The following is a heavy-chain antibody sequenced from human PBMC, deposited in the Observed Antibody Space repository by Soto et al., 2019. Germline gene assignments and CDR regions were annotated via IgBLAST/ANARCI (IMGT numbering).Heavy chain of an antibody. CDR2: IDWDDDK. V-gene: IGHV2-70*04. CDR1: GFSLSTSGMR. D-gene: IGHD3-22*01. CDR3: ARTIYYYDSSGYYYVGAFDI. J-gene: IGHJ3*02. Sequence: SGPTLVNPTQTLTLTCTFSGFSLSTSGMRVSGIRQPPGKALEWLARIDWDDDKFYSTSLKTRLTISKDTSKNQVVLTMTNMDPVDTDTYYCARTIYYYDSSGYYYVGAFDIWGQGTMVTVSS.